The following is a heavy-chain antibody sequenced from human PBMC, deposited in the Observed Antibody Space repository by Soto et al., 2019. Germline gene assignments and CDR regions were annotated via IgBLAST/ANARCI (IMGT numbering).Heavy chain of an antibody. Sequence: SETLSLTCAVYGGSFSDYYWSWIRQPPGKGLEWIGEVNHSGSTNYNPSLKSRVTISVDTSKTQFSLKLSSVTAADTAVYYCAREYTVTTPGDDWGQGTLVTVSS. D-gene: IGHD4-17*01. J-gene: IGHJ4*02. CDR1: GGSFSDYY. CDR3: AREYTVTTPGDD. CDR2: VNHSGST. V-gene: IGHV4-34*01.